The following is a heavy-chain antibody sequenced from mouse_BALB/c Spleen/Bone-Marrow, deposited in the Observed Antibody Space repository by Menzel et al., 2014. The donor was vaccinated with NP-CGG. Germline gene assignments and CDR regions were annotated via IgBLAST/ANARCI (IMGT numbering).Heavy chain of an antibody. Sequence: VQGVESGPEVKKPGETVKISCKASGYTFTKYGMNWVKQAPGKGLKWMGWINTNTGEPTYVEEFKGRFALSLETSASTAYLQINNLKNEDTATYGCAREPKAMDYWGQGTSVTVSS. V-gene: IGHV9-3*02. CDR2: INTNTGEP. CDR1: GYTFTKYG. J-gene: IGHJ4*01. CDR3: AREPKAMDY.